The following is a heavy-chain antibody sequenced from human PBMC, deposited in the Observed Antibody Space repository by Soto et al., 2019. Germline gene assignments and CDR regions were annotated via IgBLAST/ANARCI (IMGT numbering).Heavy chain of an antibody. CDR2: IYYSGST. Sequence: QLQLQESGPGLVKPSETLSLTCTVSGGSISSSSYYWGWIRQPPGKGLEWIGSIYYSGSTYYNPSLKSRVTISVDTSKNQFSLKLSSVTAADTAVYYCVVAIAAAGRYYYYYMDVWGKGTTVTVSS. CDR3: VVAIAAAGRYYYYYMDV. V-gene: IGHV4-39*01. J-gene: IGHJ6*03. D-gene: IGHD6-13*01. CDR1: GGSISSSSYY.